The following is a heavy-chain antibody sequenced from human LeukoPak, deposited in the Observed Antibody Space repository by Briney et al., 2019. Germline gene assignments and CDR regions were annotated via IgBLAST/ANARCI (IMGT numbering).Heavy chain of an antibody. CDR1: EFPFRKYA. CDR3: ARELIRRGYFDY. D-gene: IGHD3-10*01. Sequence: GGSLRLSCASSEFPFRKYAMHWVRQAPGKGLEWVAFIRFDGSNKNYADSVKGRFTISRDNSKKTLFLQMNSLRREDTAVYYCARELIRRGYFDYWAREPWSPSPQ. CDR2: IRFDGSNK. J-gene: IGHJ4*02. V-gene: IGHV3-30*02.